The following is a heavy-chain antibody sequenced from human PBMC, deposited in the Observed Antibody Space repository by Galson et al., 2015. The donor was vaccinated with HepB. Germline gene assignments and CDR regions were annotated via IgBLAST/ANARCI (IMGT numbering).Heavy chain of an antibody. Sequence: SVKVSCKASGYTFTSYYMHWVRQAPGQGLEWMGIINPSGGSTSYAQKFQGRVTMTRDTSTSTVYMELSSLRSEDTAVYYCASGIFGVVIIQNYYYGMDVWGQGTTVTVSS. J-gene: IGHJ6*02. CDR1: GYTFTSYY. D-gene: IGHD3-3*01. CDR3: ASGIFGVVIIQNYYYGMDV. CDR2: INPSGGST. V-gene: IGHV1-46*01.